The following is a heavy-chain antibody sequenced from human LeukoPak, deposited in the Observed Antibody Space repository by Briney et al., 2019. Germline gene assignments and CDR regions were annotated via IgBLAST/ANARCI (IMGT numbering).Heavy chain of an antibody. V-gene: IGHV4-59*01. CDR1: GGSISSYY. CDR2: IYYSGST. CDR3: AREGETSYGFDY. Sequence: PSETLSLTCTVSGGSISSYYWSWIRQPPGKGLEWIGYIYYSGSTNYNPSLKSRVTISVDTSKNQFSLKLSSVTAADTAVYYCAREGETSYGFDYWGQGTLVTASS. J-gene: IGHJ4*02. D-gene: IGHD5-18*01.